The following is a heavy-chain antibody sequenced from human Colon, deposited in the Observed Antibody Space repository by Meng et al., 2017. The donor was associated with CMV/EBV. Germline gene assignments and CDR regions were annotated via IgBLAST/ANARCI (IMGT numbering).Heavy chain of an antibody. Sequence: GESLKISCRASGYSFTNHYIAWVRQLPGKGLEWMGLIYPVDSDTRYSPSFQGQVTISVDTSTSTAYLQWNSLKASDSAIYYCARQGATAFSHLEYLQFWGQGTLVTVSS. D-gene: IGHD1-14*01. V-gene: IGHV5-51*01. J-gene: IGHJ1*01. CDR2: IYPVDSDT. CDR3: ARQGATAFSHLEYLQF. CDR1: GYSFTNHY.